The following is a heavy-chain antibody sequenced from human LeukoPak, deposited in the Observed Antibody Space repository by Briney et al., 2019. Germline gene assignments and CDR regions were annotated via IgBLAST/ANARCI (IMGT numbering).Heavy chain of an antibody. V-gene: IGHV4-4*09. Sequence: SETLSLTCTVSGGSISSYYWSWIRQPPGKGLEWIGYIYTSGSTNYNPSFKSRVTISVDTSKNQFSLKLSSVTAADTAVYYCARRNQLGNYFDYWGQGTLVTVSS. J-gene: IGHJ4*02. CDR2: IYTSGST. D-gene: IGHD2-2*01. CDR3: ARRNQLGNYFDY. CDR1: GGSISSYY.